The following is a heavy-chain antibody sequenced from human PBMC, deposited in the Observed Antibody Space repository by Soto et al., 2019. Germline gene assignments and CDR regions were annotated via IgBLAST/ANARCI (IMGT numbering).Heavy chain of an antibody. Sequence: QVQLVQSGAEVKKPGSSVKVSCKASGGTFSSYAISWVRQAPGQGLEWMGGIIPIFGTANYAQKFQGRVTTTADEYTSTASMELSSLRSEDTAVYYCARGGDGDGDDGDGGYWGQGTLVTVSS. CDR3: ARGGDGDGDDGDGGY. V-gene: IGHV1-69*12. J-gene: IGHJ4*02. D-gene: IGHD4-17*01. CDR1: GGTFSSYA. CDR2: IIPIFGTA.